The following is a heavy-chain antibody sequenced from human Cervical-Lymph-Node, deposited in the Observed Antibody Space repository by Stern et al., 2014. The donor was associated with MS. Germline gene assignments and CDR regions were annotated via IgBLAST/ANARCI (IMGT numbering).Heavy chain of an antibody. V-gene: IGHV1-46*01. D-gene: IGHD1-1*01. CDR3: ARVLSLATSDS. Sequence: VQLVQSGAEIRKPGASVKISCEASGYTFTTYYMHWVRQAPGPGLEWFAVLNPSGGKTTYAQRFQGRVTVPGDTSPRTVYMELTGLRSEDTAVYYCARVLSLATSDSWGQGTLVIVSS. CDR1: GYTFTTYY. CDR2: LNPSGGKT. J-gene: IGHJ4*02.